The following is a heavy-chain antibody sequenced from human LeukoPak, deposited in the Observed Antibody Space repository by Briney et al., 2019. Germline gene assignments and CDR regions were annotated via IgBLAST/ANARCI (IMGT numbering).Heavy chain of an antibody. CDR3: ARFGSSTWYKGAFET. Sequence: SETLSLTCAVYGGSFSGYYWSWIRQPPGKGLEWVGEIVHSGNTKYNPSLKSRVTISVDTSKNQFSLNLTSVTAADTAVYYCARFGSSTWYKGAFETWGQGTMVTVSS. V-gene: IGHV4-34*12. CDR1: GGSFSGYY. CDR2: IVHSGNT. D-gene: IGHD6-13*01. J-gene: IGHJ3*02.